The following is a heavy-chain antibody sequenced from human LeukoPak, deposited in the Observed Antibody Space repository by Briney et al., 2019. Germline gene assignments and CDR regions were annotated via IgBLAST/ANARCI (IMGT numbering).Heavy chain of an antibody. D-gene: IGHD2-2*01. CDR3: ASEVVVVPAAIVC. Sequence: GASVKVSCKTSGGTFNNSAISWVRQAPGQGLEWMGGIIPIFGTANYAQEFQGRVTITADESTSTAYMELSSLRSGDTAVYYCASEVVVVPAAIVCWGQGTLVTVSS. CDR1: GGTFNNSA. V-gene: IGHV1-69*13. CDR2: IIPIFGTA. J-gene: IGHJ4*02.